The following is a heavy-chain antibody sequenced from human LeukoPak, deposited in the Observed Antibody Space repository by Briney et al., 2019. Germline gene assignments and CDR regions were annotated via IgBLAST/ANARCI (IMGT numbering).Heavy chain of an antibody. V-gene: IGHV1-8*01. J-gene: IGHJ6*02. CDR2: MNPNTGHT. CDR1: GYTLTTSD. CDR3: GRVQSGSLLRYGMDV. D-gene: IGHD3-10*01. Sequence: GASVMVSCKASGYTLTTSDINWVRQATGHGLEWMGWMNPNTGHTGFTQKFQGRVTMTRSISLNTAYTELSSLRSEDTAVYFCGRVQSGSLLRYGMDVWGQGTTVTVSS.